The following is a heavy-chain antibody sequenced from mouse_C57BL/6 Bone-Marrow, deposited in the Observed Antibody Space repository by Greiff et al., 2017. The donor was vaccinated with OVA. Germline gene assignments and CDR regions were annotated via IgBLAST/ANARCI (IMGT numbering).Heavy chain of an antibody. D-gene: IGHD1-1*01. J-gene: IGHJ2*01. CDR2: IRSKSNNYAT. Sequence: EVQLVESGGGLVQPKGSLKLSCAASGFSFTTYAMNWVRQAPVQGLEWVARIRSKSNNYATYHADSVKDRFTIARDESKSMLYLQMNNLKTEDTAMYYCVRQVLLNFDYWGQGTTLTVSS. CDR3: VRQVLLNFDY. V-gene: IGHV10-1*01. CDR1: GFSFTTYA.